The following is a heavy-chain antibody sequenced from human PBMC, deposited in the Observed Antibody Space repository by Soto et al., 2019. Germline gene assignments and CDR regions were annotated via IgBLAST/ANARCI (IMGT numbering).Heavy chain of an antibody. CDR3: IKVLTRGVGVPRFYSAS. CDR2: INADGGST. V-gene: IGHV3-74*01. J-gene: IGHJ4*02. CDR1: GFTFSNDW. D-gene: IGHD3-9*01. Sequence: LRLACAASGFTFSNDWMHWVRQAPGKGLEWVSRINADGGSTHYADSVRGRFTISRDNAKNTLFLQLNSLRVEDTAIYYCIKVLTRGVGVPRFYSASWGKGPLVTVSS.